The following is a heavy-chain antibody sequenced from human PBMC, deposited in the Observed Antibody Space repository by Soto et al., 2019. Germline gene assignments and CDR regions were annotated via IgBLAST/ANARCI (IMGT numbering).Heavy chain of an antibody. V-gene: IGHV1-69*08. CDR3: ARDSPIGSTFSGYDAIDY. J-gene: IGHJ4*02. CDR2: IIPLLSTS. Sequence: QVQLVQSGAEVKKPGSSVKVSCKASGGPFSNDIITWVRQAPGQGLEWMGRIIPLLSTSTYAQKFQGRLTITADRSTGTGYMELNNLRSEDTAVYYCARDSPIGSTFSGYDAIDYWGQGTRITVSS. D-gene: IGHD5-12*01. CDR1: GGPFSNDI.